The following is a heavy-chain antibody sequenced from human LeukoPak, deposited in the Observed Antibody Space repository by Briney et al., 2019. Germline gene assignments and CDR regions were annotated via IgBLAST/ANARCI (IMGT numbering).Heavy chain of an antibody. Sequence: SETLSLTCTVSGGSISSSSYYWGWIRQPPGKGLEWIGYIYHSGSTYYNPSLKSRVTISVDRSKNQFSLKLSSVTAADTAVYYCARGNYYGSGSYPYYFDYWGQGTLVTVSS. CDR2: IYHSGST. V-gene: IGHV4-39*07. J-gene: IGHJ4*02. D-gene: IGHD3-10*01. CDR1: GGSISSSSYY. CDR3: ARGNYYGSGSYPYYFDY.